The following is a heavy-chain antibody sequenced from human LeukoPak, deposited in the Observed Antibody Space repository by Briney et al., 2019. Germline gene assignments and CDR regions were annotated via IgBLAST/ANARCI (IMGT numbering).Heavy chain of an antibody. Sequence: PGGSLRLSCAASGFTFSSYSMNWVRQAPGKGLEWVSFISSSSSYIYYADSVKGRFTISRDNAKNSLYMQMNSLRAEDTAVYYCARGEYGSGSYHIDYWGQGTLVTVSS. CDR1: GFTFSSYS. CDR3: ARGEYGSGSYHIDY. V-gene: IGHV3-21*01. CDR2: ISSSSSYI. D-gene: IGHD3-10*01. J-gene: IGHJ4*02.